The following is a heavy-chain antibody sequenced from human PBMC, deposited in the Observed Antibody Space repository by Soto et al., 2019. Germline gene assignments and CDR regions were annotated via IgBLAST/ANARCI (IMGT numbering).Heavy chain of an antibody. D-gene: IGHD2-2*01. Sequence: SVKVSCKASGGTFSSYAISWVRQAPGQGLEWMGGIIPIFGTANYAQKFQGRVTITADESTSTAYMELSSLRSEDTAVYYCARAGDHWAVVVAAAMAGLYYYYGMDVWGQGTTVTVSS. CDR2: IIPIFGTA. CDR1: GGTFSSYA. CDR3: ARAGDHWAVVVAAAMAGLYYYYGMDV. J-gene: IGHJ6*02. V-gene: IGHV1-69*13.